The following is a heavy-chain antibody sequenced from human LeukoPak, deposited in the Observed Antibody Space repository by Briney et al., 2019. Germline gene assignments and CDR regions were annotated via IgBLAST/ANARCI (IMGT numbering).Heavy chain of an antibody. CDR3: ARGRATVAGDDFDY. V-gene: IGHV3-30-3*01. CDR1: GFTFSSYA. D-gene: IGHD6-19*01. Sequence: GGSLRLSCAASGFTFSSYAMHWVRQAPGKGLEWVAVMSYDGYNKYYADSVKGRFTISRDNAKNSLYLQMNSLRAEDTAVYYCARGRATVAGDDFDYWGQGTLVTVSS. CDR2: MSYDGYNK. J-gene: IGHJ4*02.